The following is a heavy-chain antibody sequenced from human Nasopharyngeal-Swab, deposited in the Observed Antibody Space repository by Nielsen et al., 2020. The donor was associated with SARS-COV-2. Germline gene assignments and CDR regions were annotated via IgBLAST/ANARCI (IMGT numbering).Heavy chain of an antibody. D-gene: IGHD6-19*01. CDR2: IYYGGDIT. Sequence: VRQALGKGLEWVSVIYYGGDITYYADSVKGRFTTSRDNSKNTVHLQMNSLRADDTAIYYCAKNRDSVAGTPDDAFDIWGQGTMVTVSS. J-gene: IGHJ3*02. V-gene: IGHV3-23*03. CDR3: AKNRDSVAGTPDDAFDI.